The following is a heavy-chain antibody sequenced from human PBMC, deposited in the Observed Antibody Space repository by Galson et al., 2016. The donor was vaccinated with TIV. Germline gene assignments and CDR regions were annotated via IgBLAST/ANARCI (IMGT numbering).Heavy chain of an antibody. J-gene: IGHJ3*02. CDR3: AKIGQEHDAFDI. Sequence: SVKVSCKASGYTFTEYYIHWVRQAPGQGLEWMGWINPNSGGTMYAQKFQGWVTMTRDTSITTAYMELSRLKSADTAVYYCAKIGQEHDAFDIWGQGTMVTVFS. D-gene: IGHD1/OR15-1a*01. CDR2: INPNSGGT. CDR1: GYTFTEYY. V-gene: IGHV1-2*04.